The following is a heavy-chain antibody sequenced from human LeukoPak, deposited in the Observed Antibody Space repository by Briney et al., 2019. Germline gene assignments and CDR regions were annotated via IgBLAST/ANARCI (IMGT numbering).Heavy chain of an antibody. CDR1: GGSISSYY. CDR3: ATGYCSSTSCYEGGY. D-gene: IGHD2-2*01. V-gene: IGHV4-4*07. J-gene: IGHJ4*02. Sequence: SETLSLTCTVSGGSISSYYWSWIRQPAGKGLEWIGRIHTSGSTNYNPSLKSRVTMSVDTSKNQFSLKLSSVTAADTAVYYCATGYCSSTSCYEGGYWGQGTLVTVSS. CDR2: IHTSGST.